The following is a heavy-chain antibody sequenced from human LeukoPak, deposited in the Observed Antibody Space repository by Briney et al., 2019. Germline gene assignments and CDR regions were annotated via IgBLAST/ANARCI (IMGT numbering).Heavy chain of an antibody. CDR1: GGSISSGGYY. J-gene: IGHJ4*02. CDR2: ISGSGGST. CDR3: AKQTRRTFDY. V-gene: IGHV3-23*01. Sequence: PSETLSLTCTVSGGSISSGGYYWSWVRQAPGKGLEWVSAISGSGGSTYYADSMKGRFTISRDNSKNTLYLQMNSLRAEDTAVYYCAKQTRRTFDYWGQGTLVTVSS.